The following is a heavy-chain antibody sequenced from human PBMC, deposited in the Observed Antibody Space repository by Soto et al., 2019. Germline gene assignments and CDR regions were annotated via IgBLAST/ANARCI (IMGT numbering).Heavy chain of an antibody. CDR2: SNPGNGNT. J-gene: IGHJ2*01. V-gene: IGHV1-3*01. CDR3: ARVASSLTTFYFDL. CDR1: GYTFTSYA. Sequence: QVKVVQSGAEVKKPGASVKVSCKASGYTFTSYAMHWVRQAPGQRLEWMGWSNPGNGNTKNSQKFQGRVTITRDTFASTAYMELSSLRSEDTYVYYCARVASSLTTFYFDLWCRGNRVTVSS. D-gene: IGHD2-21*01.